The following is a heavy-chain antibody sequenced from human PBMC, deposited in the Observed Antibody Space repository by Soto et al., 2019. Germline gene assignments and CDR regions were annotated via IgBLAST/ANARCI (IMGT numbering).Heavy chain of an antibody. D-gene: IGHD3-9*01. J-gene: IGHJ4*02. CDR3: ARDVGLDSDDFFAY. V-gene: IGHV3-23*01. Sequence: GGSLRLSCTASGFTFSSYGMGWVRQAPGKGLQWVSTIRGDGGQTHYTDSVRGRFSISRDNSKNTVYLQMDSLRAEDTAMYFCARDVGLDSDDFFAYWGQGTQVTVSS. CDR1: GFTFSSYG. CDR2: IRGDGGQT.